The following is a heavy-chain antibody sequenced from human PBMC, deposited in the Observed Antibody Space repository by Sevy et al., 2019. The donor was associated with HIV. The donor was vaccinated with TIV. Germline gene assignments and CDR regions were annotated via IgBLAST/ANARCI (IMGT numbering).Heavy chain of an antibody. CDR1: GGSISSYY. CDR2: IYYSGST. CDR3: ARQVGDIVVAYFDY. J-gene: IGHJ4*02. D-gene: IGHD2-15*01. V-gene: IGHV4-59*08. Sequence: SETLSLTCTVSGGSISSYYWSWIRQPPGKGLEWIGYIYYSGSTNYNPSLKSRVTISVDTSKNQFSLKLSSVTAADTAVYYCARQVGDIVVAYFDYWGQGTVVTVSS.